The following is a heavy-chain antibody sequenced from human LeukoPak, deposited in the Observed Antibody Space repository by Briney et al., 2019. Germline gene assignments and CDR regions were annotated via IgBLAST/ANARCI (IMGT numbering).Heavy chain of an antibody. CDR1: GYTFTGYY. D-gene: IGHD3-9*01. CDR3: ARHHPGYDLTGYYLGY. CDR2: INPNTGGT. J-gene: IGHJ4*02. Sequence: ASVKVSCKTSGYTFTGYYVHWVRQTPGQGLEWVGWINPNTGGTNYAQNFQGRVTMTRDTSIYTAYMELSSLTSDDTAVYFCARHHPGYDLTGYYLGYWGQGTLLTVSS. V-gene: IGHV1-2*02.